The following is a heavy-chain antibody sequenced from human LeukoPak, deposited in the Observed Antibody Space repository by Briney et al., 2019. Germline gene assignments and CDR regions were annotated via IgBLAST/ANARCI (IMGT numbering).Heavy chain of an antibody. D-gene: IGHD3-10*01. V-gene: IGHV3-30*18. J-gene: IGHJ4*02. CDR3: AKGKARFREDYFDY. CDR2: ISYDGSNK. Sequence: GGSLRLSCAASGFTFSSYGMHWVRQAPGKGLGWVAVISYDGSNKYYADSVKGRFTISRDNSKNTLYLQMNSLRAEDTAVYYCAKGKARFREDYFDYWGQGTLVTVSS. CDR1: GFTFSSYG.